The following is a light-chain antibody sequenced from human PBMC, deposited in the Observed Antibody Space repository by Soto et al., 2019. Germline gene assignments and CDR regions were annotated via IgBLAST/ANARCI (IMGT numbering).Light chain of an antibody. CDR1: QGLLHTNGYTY. V-gene: IGKV2-28*01. J-gene: IGKJ1*01. Sequence: IVLTQSPLSLTVTPGEPASLSCRSSQGLLHTNGYTYLDWYLQKPGQPPQLLIYLTSNRASGVPDRFSGSGSGTDFTLKITRVEAEDDGVYYCMQALQSPTFGQGTKLDIK. CDR2: LTS. CDR3: MQALQSPT.